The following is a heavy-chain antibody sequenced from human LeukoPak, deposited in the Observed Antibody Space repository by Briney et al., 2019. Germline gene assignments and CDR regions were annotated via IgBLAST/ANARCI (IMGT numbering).Heavy chain of an antibody. V-gene: IGHV4-59*01. CDR3: ARDRDSSGWFDY. D-gene: IGHD6-19*01. Sequence: SETLSLTCTVSGGSISGFYWGWIRQPPGKGLEWIGFIYYSGSANYNPSLKSRVTMSVDMSKNQCSLKLSSVTAADTAFYYCARDRDSSGWFDYWGQGALVTVSS. CDR1: GGSISGFY. CDR2: IYYSGSA. J-gene: IGHJ4*02.